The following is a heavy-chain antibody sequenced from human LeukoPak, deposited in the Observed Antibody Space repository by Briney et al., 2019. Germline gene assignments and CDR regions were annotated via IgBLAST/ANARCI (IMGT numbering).Heavy chain of an antibody. CDR1: GGSISSGDYY. V-gene: IGHV4-30-4*08. Sequence: SETLSLTCTVSGGSISSGDYYWSWIRQPPGKGLEWIGYIYYSGSTYYNPSLKSRVTISVDTSKNQFSLKLSSVTAADTAVYYCARDTPGDAFDIWGQGTMVTVSS. CDR3: ARDTPGDAFDI. CDR2: IYYSGST. D-gene: IGHD2-15*01. J-gene: IGHJ3*02.